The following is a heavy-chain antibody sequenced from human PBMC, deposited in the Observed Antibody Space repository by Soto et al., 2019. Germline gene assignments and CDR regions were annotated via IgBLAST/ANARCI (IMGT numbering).Heavy chain of an antibody. CDR2: ISSSSSYI. Sequence: GGSLRLSCAASGFTFSSYSMNWVRQAPGKGLEWVSSISSSSSYIYYADSVKGRFTISRDNAKNSLYLQMNSLRAEDTAVYYCARGRGSDDYYYYYGMDVWGQGTTVTVSS. CDR1: GFTFSSYS. V-gene: IGHV3-21*01. CDR3: ARGRGSDDYYYYYGMDV. D-gene: IGHD1-26*01. J-gene: IGHJ6*02.